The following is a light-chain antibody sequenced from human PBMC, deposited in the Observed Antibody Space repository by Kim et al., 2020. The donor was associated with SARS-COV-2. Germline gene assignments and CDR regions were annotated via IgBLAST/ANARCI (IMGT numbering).Light chain of an antibody. J-gene: IGLJ1*01. CDR2: DVT. CDR3: SSYADSNNV. Sequence: PGLLVPISSTGTSSDVCGYKQVSSSQQHPCKAPKLMIYDVTTRPLGVPDRFSGSKSGNTASLTVSGLQAEDEADYYCSSYADSNNVFGTGTKVTVL. CDR1: SSDVCGYKQ. V-gene: IGLV2-8*01.